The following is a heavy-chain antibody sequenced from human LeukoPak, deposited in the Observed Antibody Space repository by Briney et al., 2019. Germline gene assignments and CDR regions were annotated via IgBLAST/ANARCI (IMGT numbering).Heavy chain of an antibody. CDR1: GFTFSSYA. Sequence: GGSLRLSCAASGFTFSSYAMTWVRQAPGKGLEWVSSISGSGGSTYYADPVKGRFTISRDNSQNTLYLQMNSLRAEDTAVYYCAKYPISPDNWFDPWGQGTLVTVSS. D-gene: IGHD2/OR15-2a*01. CDR3: AKYPISPDNWFDP. CDR2: ISGSGGST. V-gene: IGHV3-23*01. J-gene: IGHJ5*02.